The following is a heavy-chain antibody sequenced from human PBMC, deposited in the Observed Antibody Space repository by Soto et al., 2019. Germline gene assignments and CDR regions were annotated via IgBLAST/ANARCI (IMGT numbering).Heavy chain of an antibody. Sequence: SETLSLTCAVYAGSFSGYYWRWIRQPPGKGLEWIGEITHSGSTNYNPSLKSRVTISVDTSKNQFSLKLSSVTAADTAVYYCARVGPTIFGVKQNWFDPWGQGTLVTVSS. V-gene: IGHV4-34*01. CDR2: ITHSGST. J-gene: IGHJ5*02. D-gene: IGHD3-3*01. CDR1: AGSFSGYY. CDR3: ARVGPTIFGVKQNWFDP.